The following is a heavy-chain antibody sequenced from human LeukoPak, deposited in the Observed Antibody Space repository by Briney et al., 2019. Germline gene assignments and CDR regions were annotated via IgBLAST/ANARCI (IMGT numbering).Heavy chain of an antibody. J-gene: IGHJ3*02. CDR1: GYTFTGYY. D-gene: IGHD3-22*01. CDR2: INANSGDT. V-gene: IGHV1-2*02. Sequence: ASVKVSCKASGYTFTGYYMHWVRQAPGQGLEWMGWINANSGDTNYAQKFQVRVTMTRDTSISAVYMELSRLTSDDTAVYYCASRLQNYYDSSGYYVDAFDIWGQGTMVTVSS. CDR3: ASRLQNYYDSSGYYVDAFDI.